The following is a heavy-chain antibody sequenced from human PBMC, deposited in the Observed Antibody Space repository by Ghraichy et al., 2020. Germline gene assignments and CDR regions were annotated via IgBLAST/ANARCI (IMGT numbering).Heavy chain of an antibody. J-gene: IGHJ4*02. CDR1: GFTFSSYA. Sequence: GGSLRLSCAASGFTFSSYAMSWVRQAPGKGLEWVSAISGSGGSTYYADSVKGRFTISRDNSKNTLYLQMNSLRAEDTAVYYCAKGAPYYDSSEDPFDYWGQGTLVTVSS. V-gene: IGHV3-23*01. D-gene: IGHD3-22*01. CDR3: AKGAPYYDSSEDPFDY. CDR2: ISGSGGST.